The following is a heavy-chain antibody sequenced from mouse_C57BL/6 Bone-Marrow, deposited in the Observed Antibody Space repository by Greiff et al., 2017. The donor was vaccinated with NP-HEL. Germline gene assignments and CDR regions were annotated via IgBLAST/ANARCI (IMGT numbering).Heavy chain of an antibody. CDR3: ARDYYGSSYWYFDV. CDR2: LWRGGST. D-gene: IGHD1-1*01. Sequence: QVQLQQSGPGLVQPSQSLSITCTVSGFSLTSYGVHWVRQSPGTGLEWLGVLWRGGSTDSNAAFISRLSISKYNSKSQVFFKMNSLQADDTAIYYCARDYYGSSYWYFDVWGTGTTVTVSS. J-gene: IGHJ1*03. V-gene: IGHV2-2*01. CDR1: GFSLTSYG.